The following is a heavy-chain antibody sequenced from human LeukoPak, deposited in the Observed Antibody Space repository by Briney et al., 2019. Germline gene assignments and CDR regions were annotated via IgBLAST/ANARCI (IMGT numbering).Heavy chain of an antibody. CDR1: GFTFSSYA. CDR2: ISGSGGST. Sequence: GGSLRLSCAASGFTFSSYAMSWVRQAPGKGLEWVSAISGSGGSTYYADSVKGRFTISRDNSKNTLYLQMNSLRAEDTAVYYCAKDPVRELRTYYFDYWGQGTLVTVSS. V-gene: IGHV3-23*01. CDR3: AKDPVRELRTYYFDY. D-gene: IGHD1-26*01. J-gene: IGHJ4*02.